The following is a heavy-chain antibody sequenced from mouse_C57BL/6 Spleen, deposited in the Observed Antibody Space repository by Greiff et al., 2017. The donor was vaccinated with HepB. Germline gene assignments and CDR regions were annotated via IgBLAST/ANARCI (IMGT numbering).Heavy chain of an antibody. CDR2: INPSNGGT. Sequence: QVQLQQPGTELVKPGASVKLSCKASGYTFTSYWMHWVKQRPGQGLEWIGNINPSNGGTNYNEKFKSKATLTVDKSSSTAYMQLSSLTSEDTALYYCARPYSPSRTGTSLAWFAYWGQGTLVTVSA. CDR1: GYTFTSYW. V-gene: IGHV1-53*01. J-gene: IGHJ3*01. CDR3: ARPYSPSRTGTSLAWFAY. D-gene: IGHD4-1*01.